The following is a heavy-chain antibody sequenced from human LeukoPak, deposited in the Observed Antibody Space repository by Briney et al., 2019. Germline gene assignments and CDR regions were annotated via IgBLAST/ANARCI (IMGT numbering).Heavy chain of an antibody. V-gene: IGHV3-21*01. Sequence: PGGSLRLSCAASGFTFSSYSMNRVRQAPGKGLEWVSSISSSSSYIYHADSVKGRFTISRDNAKNSLYLQMNSLRAEDTAVYYCARDFVPYDSSGYYYIATVDYWGQGTLVTVSS. CDR2: ISSSSSYI. CDR3: ARDFVPYDSSGYYYIATVDY. D-gene: IGHD3-22*01. CDR1: GFTFSSYS. J-gene: IGHJ4*02.